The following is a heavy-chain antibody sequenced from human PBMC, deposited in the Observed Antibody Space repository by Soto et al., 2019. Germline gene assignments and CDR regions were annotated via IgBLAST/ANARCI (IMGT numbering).Heavy chain of an antibody. CDR2: FDPEDGET. J-gene: IGHJ4*02. CDR3: AILYCSSTSCYAPPFAY. Sequence: AASVKVSCKVSGYTLTELSMHWVRQAPGKGLEWIGGFDPEDGETIYAQKFQGRVTMTEDTSTDTAYMELSSLRSEDTAVYYCAILYCSSTSCYAPPFAYWVKGTLVPVSS. CDR1: GYTLTELS. V-gene: IGHV1-24*01. D-gene: IGHD2-2*01.